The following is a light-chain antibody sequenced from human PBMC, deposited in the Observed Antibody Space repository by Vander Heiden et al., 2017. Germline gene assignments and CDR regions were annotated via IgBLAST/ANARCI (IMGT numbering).Light chain of an antibody. CDR1: SLRSYY. CDR3: NSRDSSGNHP. CDR2: GKN. Sequence: SSELTQDPAESVALGQTVRITCQGDSLRSYYASWYQQKPGQAPVLVIYGKNNRPSGIPDRFSGSSSGNTASLTITGAQAEDEADYYCNSRDSSGNHPFGGGTKLTVL. J-gene: IGLJ2*01. V-gene: IGLV3-19*01.